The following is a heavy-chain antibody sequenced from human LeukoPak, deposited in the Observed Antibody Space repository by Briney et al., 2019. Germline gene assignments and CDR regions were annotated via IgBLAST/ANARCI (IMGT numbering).Heavy chain of an antibody. CDR2: IYYSGST. V-gene: IGHV4-30-4*08. CDR3: ARADYCGGDCVDAFDI. Sequence: SETLSLTCTVSGGSISSGDYYWSWIRQPPGKGLEWIGYIYYSGSTYYNPSLKGRVTISVDTSKNQFSLKLSSVTAADTAVYYCARADYCGGDCVDAFDIWGQGTMVTVSS. CDR1: GGSISSGDYY. D-gene: IGHD2-21*01. J-gene: IGHJ3*02.